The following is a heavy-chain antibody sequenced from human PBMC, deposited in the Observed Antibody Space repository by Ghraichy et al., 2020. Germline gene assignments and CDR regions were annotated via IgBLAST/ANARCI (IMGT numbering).Heavy chain of an antibody. V-gene: IGHV3-30*04. Sequence: GGSLRLSCAASGFTFSSYAIHWVRQAPGKGLEWVALISYDGRSKSHADSVKGRFTISRDNSKNTLYLQMNSVTGEDTAVYYCARDIEDKSFSRSTYYYAMDVWGQGTTVTVSS. J-gene: IGHJ6*02. CDR1: GFTFSSYA. D-gene: IGHD2-15*01. CDR2: ISYDGRSK. CDR3: ARDIEDKSFSRSTYYYAMDV.